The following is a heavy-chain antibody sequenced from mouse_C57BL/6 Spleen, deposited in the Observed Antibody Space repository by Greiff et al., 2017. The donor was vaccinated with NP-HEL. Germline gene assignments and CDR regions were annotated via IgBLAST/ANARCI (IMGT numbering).Heavy chain of an antibody. V-gene: IGHV5-4*01. J-gene: IGHJ2*01. Sequence: DVKLVESGGGLVKPGGSLKLSCAASGFTFSSYAMSWVRQTPEKRLEWVATISDGGSYTYYPDNVKGRFTISRDNAKNNLYLQMSHLKSEDTAMYYCARDNYGSSLYFDYWGQGTTLTVSS. D-gene: IGHD1-1*01. CDR3: ARDNYGSSLYFDY. CDR2: ISDGGSYT. CDR1: GFTFSSYA.